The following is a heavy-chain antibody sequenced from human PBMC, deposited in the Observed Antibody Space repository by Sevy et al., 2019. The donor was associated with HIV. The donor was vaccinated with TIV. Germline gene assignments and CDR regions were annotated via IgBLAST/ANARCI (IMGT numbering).Heavy chain of an antibody. J-gene: IGHJ5*02. CDR1: GYTFYNAW. Sequence: GGSLRLSCPASGYTFYNAWMSWVRQAPGKGLEWLGRIKSKTDGGSAEYASPVKGRFTISRDDSKSPLYLQMNRLRTEDTGVYYCTGATVFGATWFDPWGQGALVTVSS. CDR2: IKSKTDGGSA. D-gene: IGHD3-3*01. V-gene: IGHV3-15*01. CDR3: TGATVFGATWFDP.